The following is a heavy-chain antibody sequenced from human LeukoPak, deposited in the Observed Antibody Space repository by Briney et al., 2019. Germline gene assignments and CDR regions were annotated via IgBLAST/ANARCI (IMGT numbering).Heavy chain of an antibody. D-gene: IGHD3-3*01. CDR2: ISSSGSTI. Sequence: PGGSLRLSCAASGFTFSSYEMNWVRQAPGKGLEWVSYISSSGSTIYYADSVKRRFTISRDNAKNPLYLQMNSLRAEDTALYYCARSKPYYDFWSGYLPIDYWGQGTLVTVSS. CDR1: GFTFSSYE. CDR3: ARSKPYYDFWSGYLPIDY. J-gene: IGHJ4*02. V-gene: IGHV3-48*03.